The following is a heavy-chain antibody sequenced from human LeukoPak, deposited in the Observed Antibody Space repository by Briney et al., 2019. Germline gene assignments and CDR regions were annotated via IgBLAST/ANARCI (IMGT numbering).Heavy chain of an antibody. CDR1: GYTFTSYY. V-gene: IGHV1-46*01. Sequence: ASVKVSCKASGYTFTSYYMHWARQAPGQGLEWMGIINPSGGSTSYAQKFQGRVTMTRDTSTSTVYMELSSLRSEDTAVYYCARGGHYYDSSGYPGYWGQGTLVTVSS. CDR3: ARGGHYYDSSGYPGY. CDR2: INPSGGST. J-gene: IGHJ4*02. D-gene: IGHD3-22*01.